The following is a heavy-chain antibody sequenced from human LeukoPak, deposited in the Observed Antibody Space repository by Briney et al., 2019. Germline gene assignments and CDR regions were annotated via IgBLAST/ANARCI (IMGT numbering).Heavy chain of an antibody. J-gene: IGHJ4*02. Sequence: GGSLRLSCAASGFTFSSYWMHWVRHAPGKGLVWVSRINSDGSSTSYADSVKGRFTISRDNAKNTLYLQMNSLGAEDTAVYYCAREYCGGDCYGFDYWGQGTLVTVSS. D-gene: IGHD2-21*02. CDR1: GFTFSSYW. CDR3: AREYCGGDCYGFDY. CDR2: INSDGSST. V-gene: IGHV3-74*01.